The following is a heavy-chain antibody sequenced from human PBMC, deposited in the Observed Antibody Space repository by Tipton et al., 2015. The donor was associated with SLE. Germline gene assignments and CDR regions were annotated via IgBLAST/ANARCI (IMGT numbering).Heavy chain of an antibody. Sequence: TLSLTCAVYGGSFSDYYWSWIRQPPGKGLEWIGEINHSGSTNYNPSLKSRVTISVDTSKNQFSLKLSSVTAADTAVYYCARNEYSSSSEYFQHWGQGTLVTVSS. J-gene: IGHJ1*01. CDR3: ARNEYSSSSEYFQH. CDR2: INHSGST. D-gene: IGHD6-6*01. CDR1: GGSFSDYY. V-gene: IGHV4-34*01.